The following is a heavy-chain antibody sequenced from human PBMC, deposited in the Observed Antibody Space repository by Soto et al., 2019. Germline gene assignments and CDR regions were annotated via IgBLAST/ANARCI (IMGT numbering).Heavy chain of an antibody. CDR2: ISSSSSYI. CDR1: GFTFSSYS. J-gene: IGHJ4*02. V-gene: IGHV3-21*01. Sequence: EVQLVESGGGLVKPGGSLRLSCAASGFTFSSYSMNWVRQAPGKGLEWVSSISSSSSYIYYEDSVKGRFTISRDNAKNSLYLQMNSLRAEDTAVYYCAREPSRKGWVSRDYWGQGTLVTVSS. CDR3: AREPSRKGWVSRDY. D-gene: IGHD2-15*01.